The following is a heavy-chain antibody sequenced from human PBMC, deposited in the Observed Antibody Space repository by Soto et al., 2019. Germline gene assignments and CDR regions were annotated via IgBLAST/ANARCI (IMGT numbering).Heavy chain of an antibody. Sequence: EVQLLESGGGLVQPGGSLRLSCAASGFTFSSYAMSWVRQAPGKGLEWVSAISGSGGSTYYADSVKGRFTISRDNSKNTLYLQMNSLRAEDTAVYYCAKDPSYCGGDCYFQDYWGQGTLVTVSS. CDR1: GFTFSSYA. D-gene: IGHD2-21*02. J-gene: IGHJ4*02. CDR3: AKDPSYCGGDCYFQDY. V-gene: IGHV3-23*01. CDR2: ISGSGGST.